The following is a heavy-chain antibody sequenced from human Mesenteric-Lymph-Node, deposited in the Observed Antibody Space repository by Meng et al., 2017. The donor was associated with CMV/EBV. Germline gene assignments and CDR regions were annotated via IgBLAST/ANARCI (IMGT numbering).Heavy chain of an antibody. Sequence: GGSLRLSCRGSSITLSRSWMSWVRQAPGKGLEWVANIKEDGSETYYVDSVKGRFTISRDNAKNSLYVQMNSLTAEDTALYYCAKDGGTGYCSSTSCHGYFDCWGQGTLVTVSS. CDR2: IKEDGSET. CDR3: AKDGGTGYCSSTSCHGYFDC. V-gene: IGHV3-7*03. CDR1: SITLSRSW. J-gene: IGHJ4*02. D-gene: IGHD2-2*01.